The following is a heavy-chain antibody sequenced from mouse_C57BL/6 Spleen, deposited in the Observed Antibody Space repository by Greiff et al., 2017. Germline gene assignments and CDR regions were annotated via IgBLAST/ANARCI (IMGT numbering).Heavy chain of an antibody. CDR2: IYPGDGDT. V-gene: IGHV1-82*01. J-gene: IGHJ2*01. Sequence: QVQLQQSGPELVKPGASVKISCKASGYAFSSSWMNWVKQRPGKGLEWIGRIYPGDGDTNYNGKFKGKATLTADKSSSTAYMQLSSLTSEDSAVYFCARSGDYAHFDYWGQGTTLTVSS. CDR3: ARSGDYAHFDY. D-gene: IGHD2-4*01. CDR1: GYAFSSSW.